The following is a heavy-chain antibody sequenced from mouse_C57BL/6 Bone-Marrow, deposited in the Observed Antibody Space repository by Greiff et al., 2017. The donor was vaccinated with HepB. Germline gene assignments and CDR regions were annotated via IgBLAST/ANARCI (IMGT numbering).Heavy chain of an antibody. CDR1: GYAFTNYL. D-gene: IGHD1-1*01. V-gene: IGHV1-54*01. CDR3: ARSTTVVATFDY. J-gene: IGHJ2*01. Sequence: VQLQQSGAELVRPGTSVKVSCKASGYAFTNYLIEWVKQRPGQGLEWIGVINPGSGGTNYNEKFKGKATLTADKSSSTAYMQLSSLTSEDSAVYFCARSTTVVATFDYWGQGTTPTVSS. CDR2: INPGSGGT.